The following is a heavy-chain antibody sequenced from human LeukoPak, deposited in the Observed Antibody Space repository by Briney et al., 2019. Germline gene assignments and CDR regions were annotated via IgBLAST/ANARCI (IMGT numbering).Heavy chain of an antibody. D-gene: IGHD3-22*01. CDR1: GFTFSNYA. V-gene: IGHV3-23*01. J-gene: IGHJ4*02. Sequence: GGSLRLSCAASGFTFSNYAMNWVRQAPGKGLEWVSAISGSGGSTYYADSVKGRFTISRDNAKNSLYLQVNSLRDEDTAVYYCARARDSSGSYPYYFDYWGQGTLVTVSS. CDR2: ISGSGGST. CDR3: ARARDSSGSYPYYFDY.